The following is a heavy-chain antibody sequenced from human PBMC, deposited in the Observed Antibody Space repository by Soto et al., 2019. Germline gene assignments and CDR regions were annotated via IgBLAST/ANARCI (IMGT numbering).Heavy chain of an antibody. Sequence: GGSLRLSCAASGFTFSSYSMNWVRQAPGKGLEWVSYISSSSSTIYYADSVKGRFTISRDNAKNSLYLQMNSLRAEDTAVYYCARDGEDIVVVPAAITYYYYYYMDVWGKGTTVTVSS. D-gene: IGHD2-2*02. CDR2: ISSSSSTI. J-gene: IGHJ6*03. CDR1: GFTFSSYS. V-gene: IGHV3-48*01. CDR3: ARDGEDIVVVPAAITYYYYYYMDV.